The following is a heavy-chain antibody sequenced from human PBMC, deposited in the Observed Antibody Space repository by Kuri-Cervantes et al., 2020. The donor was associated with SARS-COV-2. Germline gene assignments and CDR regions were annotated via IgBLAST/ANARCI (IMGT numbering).Heavy chain of an antibody. D-gene: IGHD1-26*01. Sequence: SETLSLTCTVSGGSISSYYWSWIRQPPGKGLEWIGYIYYSGSTNYNPSLKSRVTISVDTSKNQFSLKLSSVTAADTAVYYCARSGSYGYFQHWGQGTLVTVSS. CDR3: ARSGSYGYFQH. CDR1: GGSISSYY. V-gene: IGHV4-59*12. CDR2: IYYSGST. J-gene: IGHJ1*01.